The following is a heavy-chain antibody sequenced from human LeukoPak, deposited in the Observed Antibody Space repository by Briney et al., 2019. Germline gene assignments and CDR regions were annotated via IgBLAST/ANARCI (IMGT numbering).Heavy chain of an antibody. Sequence: GGSLRLSCAASESTFITYAMNWVHQAPGKGLEWVATISGGGRSTYYADSVKGRFTISRDNSKHTLFLQMASLRAEDTAVYYCVKASSSSWSSFDYWGQGTLVTVSS. CDR3: VKASSSSWSSFDY. V-gene: IGHV3-23*01. CDR2: ISGGGRST. CDR1: ESTFITYA. J-gene: IGHJ4*02. D-gene: IGHD6-13*01.